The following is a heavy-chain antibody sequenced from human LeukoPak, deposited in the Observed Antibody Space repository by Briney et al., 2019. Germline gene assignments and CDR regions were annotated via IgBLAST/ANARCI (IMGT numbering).Heavy chain of an antibody. CDR2: IKHDGSEK. CDR3: ARDFRTPFDY. Sequence: GGSLRLSCAASGFTFSRHWMTWVRQAPGKGLEWVANIKHDGSEKNYVDSVKGRFTISRDNAKNSLYLQMNSLRAEDTAVYYCARDFRTPFDYWGQGTLVTVSS. CDR1: GFTFSRHW. V-gene: IGHV3-7*03. D-gene: IGHD1-14*01. J-gene: IGHJ4*02.